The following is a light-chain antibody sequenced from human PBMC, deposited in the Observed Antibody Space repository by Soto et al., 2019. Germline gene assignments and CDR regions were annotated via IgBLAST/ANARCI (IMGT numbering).Light chain of an antibody. CDR3: QQYGRSQT. CDR2: STS. V-gene: IGKV3-20*01. J-gene: IGKJ1*01. CDR1: QRVSSDA. Sequence: VLTQSPDTLSLCPGEGATLSCRASQRVSSDALAWYQQQPGQAPRLLIYSTSNRATGIPDRFSGSGSGTDFTLTIRRLEPEDFALYYCQQYGRSQTFGQGTNVDIK.